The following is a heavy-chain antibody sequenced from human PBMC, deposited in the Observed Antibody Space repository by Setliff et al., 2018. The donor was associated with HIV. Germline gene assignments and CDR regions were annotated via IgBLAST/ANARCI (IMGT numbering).Heavy chain of an antibody. D-gene: IGHD7-27*01. V-gene: IGHV4-59*01. J-gene: IGHJ4*02. CDR1: GDSISSYY. CDR3: ARQVGNKVLFDS. CDR2: IYYSGST. Sequence: SETLSLACTVSGDSISSYYWSWIRQPPGKGLEWIGYIYYSGSTNYNPSLKSRVTISVDTSKNQLSLKLSSVTAADTAVYYCARQVGNKVLFDSWGQGTLVTVSS.